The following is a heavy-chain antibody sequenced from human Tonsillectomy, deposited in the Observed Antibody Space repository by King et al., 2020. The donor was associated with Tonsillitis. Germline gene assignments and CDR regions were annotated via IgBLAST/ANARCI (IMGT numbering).Heavy chain of an antibody. Sequence: QLVQSGAEVKKPGASVKISCEASGYNFTNYYFHWVRQAPGQGLEWMGIINPDGGGTSFARNFQGRVMMTMDTSTSTVYMELSRLKTDDTAVYFCTRDGSGLTSHNWFDTWGQGTLVSVSP. J-gene: IGHJ5*02. CDR1: GYNFTNYY. CDR3: TRDGSGLTSHNWFDT. D-gene: IGHD6-19*01. CDR2: INPDGGGT. V-gene: IGHV1-46*01.